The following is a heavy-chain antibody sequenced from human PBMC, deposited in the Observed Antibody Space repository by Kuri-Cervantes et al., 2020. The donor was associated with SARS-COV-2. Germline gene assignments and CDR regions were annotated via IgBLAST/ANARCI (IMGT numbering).Heavy chain of an antibody. D-gene: IGHD3-16*02. CDR3: ARLSPPKDAFDI. CDR1: GGSISSSSYY. V-gene: IGHV4-39*01. CDR2: IYYSGST. Sequence: GSLRLSCTVSGGSISSSSYYWGWIRQPPGKGLEWIGSIYYSGSTYYNPSLKSRVTISVDTPKNQFSLKLSSATAADTAVYYCARLSPPKDAFDIWGQGTMVTVSS. J-gene: IGHJ3*02.